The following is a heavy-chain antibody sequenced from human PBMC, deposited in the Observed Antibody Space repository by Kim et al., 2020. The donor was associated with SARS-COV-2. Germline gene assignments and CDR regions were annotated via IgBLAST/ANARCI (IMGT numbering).Heavy chain of an antibody. J-gene: IGHJ4*02. CDR3: ARDRVVVAATRDLFDY. D-gene: IGHD2-2*01. V-gene: IGHV3-74*01. Sequence: DSVKGRFTISRDNAKNTLYLQMNSLRAEDTAVYYCARDRVVVAATRDLFDYWGQGTLVTVSS.